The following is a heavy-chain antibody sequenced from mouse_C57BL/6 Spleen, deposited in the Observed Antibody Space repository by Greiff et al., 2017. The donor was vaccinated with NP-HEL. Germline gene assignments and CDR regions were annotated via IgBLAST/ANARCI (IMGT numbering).Heavy chain of an antibody. CDR3: ARRDNYGYAMDY. CDR1: GFTFSDYG. D-gene: IGHD1-1*01. J-gene: IGHJ4*01. V-gene: IGHV5-17*01. Sequence: EVMLVESGGGLVKPGGSLKLSCAASGFTFSDYGMHWVRQAPEKGLEWVAYISSGSTTIYYADTVKGRFTISRDNAKNTLFLQMTSLRSEDTAMYYCARRDNYGYAMDYWSQGTSVTVSS. CDR2: ISSGSTTI.